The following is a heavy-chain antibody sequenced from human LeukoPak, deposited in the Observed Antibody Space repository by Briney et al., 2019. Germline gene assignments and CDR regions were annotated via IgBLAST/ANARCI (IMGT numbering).Heavy chain of an antibody. Sequence: PGGTLRLSCAASGFTFSSYGMSWVRQAPGKGLEWVSAISGSGGSTYYADSVKGRFTISRDNSKNTLYLQMNSLRAEDTAAYYCAKVDRRIAVAGSFDYWGQGTLVTVSS. J-gene: IGHJ4*02. CDR2: ISGSGGST. CDR1: GFTFSSYG. V-gene: IGHV3-23*01. CDR3: AKVDRRIAVAGSFDY. D-gene: IGHD6-19*01.